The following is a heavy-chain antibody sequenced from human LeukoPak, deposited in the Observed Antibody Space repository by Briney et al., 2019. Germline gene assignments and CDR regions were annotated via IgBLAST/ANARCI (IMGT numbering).Heavy chain of an antibody. J-gene: IGHJ4*02. CDR2: ISYDGSNK. CDR1: GFTFSSYG. D-gene: IGHD6-13*01. CDR3: ATTAYSSRNY. Sequence: GRSLRLSCAASGFTFSSYGMHWVRQAPGKGLEWVAVISYDGSNKYYADSVKGRFTISRDNSKNTLYLQMNSLRAEDTAVYYCATTAYSSRNYWGQGTLVTVSS. V-gene: IGHV3-30*03.